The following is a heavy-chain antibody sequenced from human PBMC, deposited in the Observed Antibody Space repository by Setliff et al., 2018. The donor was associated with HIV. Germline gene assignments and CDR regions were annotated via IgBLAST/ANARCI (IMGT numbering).Heavy chain of an antibody. CDR1: AFSFNNYY. J-gene: IGHJ4*02. CDR3: ARDGHLYGQPFDY. Sequence: PGGSLRLSCIASAFSFNNYYMTWVRQAPGKGLEWVASIDHFGSEENYVDSVRGRFTVSRDNTKNSLHLQLDSLSAEDAAVYFCARDGHLYGQPFDYWGQGALVTVSS. CDR2: IDHFGSEE. V-gene: IGHV3-7*03. D-gene: IGHD3-10*01.